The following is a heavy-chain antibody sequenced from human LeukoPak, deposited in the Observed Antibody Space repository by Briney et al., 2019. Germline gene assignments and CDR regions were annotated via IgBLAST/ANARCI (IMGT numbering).Heavy chain of an antibody. CDR2: IYYSGST. D-gene: IGHD6-6*01. Sequence: SETLSLTCTVCGGSISSSSYYWGWIRQPPGKWLEWIGSIYYSGSTYYNPSLKSRVTISVDTSKNQFSLKLSSVTAADTAVYYCARDFGSSETLLDYWGQGTLVTVSS. CDR3: ARDFGSSETLLDY. V-gene: IGHV4-39*07. CDR1: GGSISSSSYY. J-gene: IGHJ4*02.